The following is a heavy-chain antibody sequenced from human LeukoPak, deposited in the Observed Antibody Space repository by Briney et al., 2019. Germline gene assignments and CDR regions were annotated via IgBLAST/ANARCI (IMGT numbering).Heavy chain of an antibody. D-gene: IGHD5-12*01. CDR3: AREEPIVATIGGH. CDR1: GYTFTAYF. CDR2: INPNSGGT. J-gene: IGHJ4*02. V-gene: IGHV1-2*06. Sequence: GASVKVSCKASGYTFTAYFMHWVRQAPGQGLEWVGRINPNSGGTNYAQKFQGRVTMTRDTSTSTVYMELSSLRSEDTAVYYCAREEPIVATIGGHWGQGTLVTVSS.